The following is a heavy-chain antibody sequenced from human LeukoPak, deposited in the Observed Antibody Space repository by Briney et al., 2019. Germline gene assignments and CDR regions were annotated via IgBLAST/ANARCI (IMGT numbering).Heavy chain of an antibody. CDR1: GFTCDDYA. CDR3: AKDNRYDSSGYYYWYFDL. CDR2: ISWNSGSI. D-gene: IGHD3-22*01. V-gene: IGHV3-9*03. J-gene: IGHJ2*01. Sequence: GGSLRLSCAASGFTCDDYAMHWARQAPGKGLEWVSGISWNSGSIVYADSVKGRFTISRDNAKNSLYLQMNSLRAEDMALYYCAKDNRYDSSGYYYWYFDLWGRGTLVTVSS.